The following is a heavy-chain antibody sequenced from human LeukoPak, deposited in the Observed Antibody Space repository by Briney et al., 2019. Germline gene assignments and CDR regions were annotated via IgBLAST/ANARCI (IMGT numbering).Heavy chain of an antibody. CDR3: AKWSGGPPYYDYYYVHV. V-gene: IGHV3-33*06. CDR2: IWYDGTNK. D-gene: IGHD1-26*01. CDR1: GFTFSSYG. Sequence: PGGSLRLSCAASGFTFSSYGMHWVRQAPGKGLEWVAVIWYDGTNKYYVDSVKGRFTISRDNSKNTLYLQMNSLRAEDTAVYYCAKWSGGPPYYDYYYVHVWGKGTTVTVSS. J-gene: IGHJ6*03.